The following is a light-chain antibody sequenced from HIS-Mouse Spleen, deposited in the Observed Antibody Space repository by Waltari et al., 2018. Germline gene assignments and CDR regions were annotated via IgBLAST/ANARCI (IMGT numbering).Light chain of an antibody. J-gene: IGLJ2*01. V-gene: IGLV1-47*01. CDR3: AAWDDSLSGVV. CDR1: LPKQY. CDR2: RNN. Sequence: ELTQPPSVSVSPGQTARITCSGDALPKQYAYWYQQLPGTAPKLLIYRNNQRPSGVPDRFSGSKSGTSASLAISGLRSEDEADYYCAAWDDSLSGVVFGGGTKLTVL.